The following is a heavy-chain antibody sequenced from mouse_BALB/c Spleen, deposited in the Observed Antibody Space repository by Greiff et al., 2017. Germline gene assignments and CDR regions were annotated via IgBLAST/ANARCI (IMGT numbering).Heavy chain of an antibody. J-gene: IGHJ4*01. CDR2: ILPGSGST. CDR1: GYTFSSYW. V-gene: IGHV1-9*01. Sequence: QVQLQQSGAELMKPGASVKISCKATGYTFSSYWIEWVKQRPGHGLEWIGEILPGSGSTNYNEKFKGKATFTADTSSNTAYMQLSSLTSEDSAVYYCARGAFSITTVVATEGYYAMDYWGQGTSVTVSS. CDR3: ARGAFSITTVVATEGYYAMDY. D-gene: IGHD1-1*01.